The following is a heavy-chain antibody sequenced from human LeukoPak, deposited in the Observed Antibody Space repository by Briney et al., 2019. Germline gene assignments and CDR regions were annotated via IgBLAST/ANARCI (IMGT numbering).Heavy chain of an antibody. V-gene: IGHV3-23*01. J-gene: IGHJ4*02. CDR1: GFTFSSYG. D-gene: IGHD3-10*01. Sequence: GGSLRLSCAASGFTFSSYGMSWVRQAPGKGLEWVSAISGSGGSTYYADSVKGRFTISRDNSKNTLYLQMNSLRAEDTAVYYCAKDRRGSGTPSDYWGQGTLVTVSS. CDR2: ISGSGGST. CDR3: AKDRRGSGTPSDY.